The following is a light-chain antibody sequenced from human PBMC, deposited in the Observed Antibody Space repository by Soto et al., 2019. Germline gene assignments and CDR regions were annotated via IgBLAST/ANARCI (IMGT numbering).Light chain of an antibody. CDR1: SSDVGAYNH. J-gene: IGLJ1*01. CDR2: DVN. V-gene: IGLV2-14*03. CDR3: SSYTATSTLYV. Sequence: QSVLTQPASVSGSLGQSITISCTGTSSDVGAYNHVSWYQQHPGKAPKLMIYDVNNRPSGVSNRFSGSKSGNTASLTISGLQAEDEADYYCSSYTATSTLYVFGIGTKLTVL.